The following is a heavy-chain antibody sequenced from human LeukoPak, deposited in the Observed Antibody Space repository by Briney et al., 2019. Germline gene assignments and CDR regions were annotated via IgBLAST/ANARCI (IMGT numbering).Heavy chain of an antibody. CDR3: AKYAAAGAYDRHNQIDS. D-gene: IGHD3-22*01. CDR2: VAYDGSNK. CDR1: GFTFSRYA. J-gene: IGHJ4*02. V-gene: IGHV3-30*18. Sequence: QPGGSLRLSCTASGFTFSRYAMHWLRQAPGKGLEWVAVVAYDGSNKYSADSLKGRFTISRDNSKNTVFLEMSSLRPEDTAVYYCAKYAAAGAYDRHNQIDSWGQGTLVTVSS.